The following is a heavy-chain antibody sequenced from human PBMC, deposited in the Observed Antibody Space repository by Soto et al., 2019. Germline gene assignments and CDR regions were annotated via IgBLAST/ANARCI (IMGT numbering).Heavy chain of an antibody. CDR2: IYPGDSDT. Sequence: GVPLKISCKGSGYSFTSYWIGWVRQMPGKGLEWMGIIYPGDSDTRYSPSFQGQVTISADKSISTAYLQWSSLKASDTAMYYCARHQQSDYYDSSGYPAYWGKGTPDTVSP. CDR3: ARHQQSDYYDSSGYPAY. CDR1: GYSFTSYW. J-gene: IGHJ4*02. V-gene: IGHV5-51*01. D-gene: IGHD3-22*01.